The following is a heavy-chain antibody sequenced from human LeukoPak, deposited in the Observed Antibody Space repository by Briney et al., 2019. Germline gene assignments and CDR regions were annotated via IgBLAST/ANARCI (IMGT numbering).Heavy chain of an antibody. CDR2: ISSSSSTI. V-gene: IGHV3-48*01. D-gene: IGHD4-17*01. J-gene: IGHJ4*02. CDR1: GFTFSSYS. Sequence: GGSLRLSCAASGFTFSSYSMNWVRQAPGKGLEWVSYISSSSSTIYSADSVKGRFTISRDTAKNSLYLQMNSLRAEDTAVYYCARGHYGDYVPFDYWGQGTLVTVSS. CDR3: ARGHYGDYVPFDY.